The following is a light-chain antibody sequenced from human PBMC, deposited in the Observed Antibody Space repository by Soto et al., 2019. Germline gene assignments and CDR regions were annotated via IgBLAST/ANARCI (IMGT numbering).Light chain of an antibody. CDR3: SSYSSSSRRV. Sequence: QSALTQPASVSGSPGQSITISCTATSSDVGGYNYVSWYQRHPGKAPKLMIYDVSNRPSGVSNRFSGSKSGNTASLTISGLQAEDEADYYCSSYSSSSRRVFGGGTKLTVL. V-gene: IGLV2-14*03. CDR1: SSDVGGYNY. J-gene: IGLJ2*01. CDR2: DVS.